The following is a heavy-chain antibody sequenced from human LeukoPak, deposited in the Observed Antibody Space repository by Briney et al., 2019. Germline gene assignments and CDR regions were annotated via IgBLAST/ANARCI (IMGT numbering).Heavy chain of an antibody. D-gene: IGHD1-1*01. CDR1: GFTFSSYS. V-gene: IGHV3-7*01. J-gene: IGHJ4*02. Sequence: GGSLRLSCAASGFTFSSYSMSWVRQAPGKGLEWVANIRKDGSDIHYVDSVKGRFTISRDNAKNSLYLQMNSLRAEDTGVYYCARWNLGSDYWGQGTLVTVSS. CDR2: IRKDGSDI. CDR3: ARWNLGSDY.